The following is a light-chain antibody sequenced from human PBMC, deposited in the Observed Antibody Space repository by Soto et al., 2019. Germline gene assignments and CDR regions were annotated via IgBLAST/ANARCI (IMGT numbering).Light chain of an antibody. CDR2: EVN. CDR1: SSDVGGYNY. CDR3: TSYAGGNNV. V-gene: IGLV2-8*01. Sequence: QSVLTQPPSASGSPGQSVTISCTGTSSDVGGYNYVSWYQQYPGKVPKLMIYEVNKRPSKVPDRFSGSKSGNTASLTVSGLQAEDEADYYCTSYAGGNNVFGTGTKVTVL. J-gene: IGLJ1*01.